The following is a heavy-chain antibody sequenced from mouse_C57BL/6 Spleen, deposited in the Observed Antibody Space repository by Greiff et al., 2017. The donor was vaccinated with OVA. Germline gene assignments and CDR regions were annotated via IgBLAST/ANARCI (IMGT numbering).Heavy chain of an antibody. V-gene: IGHV3-6*01. D-gene: IGHD1-1*01. CDR3: AREGYYYGSSYWFAY. CDR1: GYSITSGYY. J-gene: IGHJ3*01. CDR2: ISYDGSN. Sequence: VQLKESGPGLVKPSQSLSLTCSVTGYSITSGYYWNWIRQFPGNKLEWMGYISYDGSNNYNPSLKNRISITRDTSKNQFFLKLNSVTTEDTATYYCAREGYYYGSSYWFAYWGQGTLVTVSA.